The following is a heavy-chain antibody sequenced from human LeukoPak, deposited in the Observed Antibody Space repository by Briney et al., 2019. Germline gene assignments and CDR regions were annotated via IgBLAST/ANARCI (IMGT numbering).Heavy chain of an antibody. D-gene: IGHD1-14*01. V-gene: IGHV3-48*01. CDR1: GFTFSSYS. CDR3: ARDPPRRYDY. CDR2: ISSSSDAI. J-gene: IGHJ4*02. Sequence: SGGSRRLSCAASGFTFSSYSMNWVRQAPGKGLEWVSYISSSSDAIYYADSVKGRFTISRDNAKNSLYLQMNSLRAEDTAVYYCARDPPRRYDYWGQGTLVTVSS.